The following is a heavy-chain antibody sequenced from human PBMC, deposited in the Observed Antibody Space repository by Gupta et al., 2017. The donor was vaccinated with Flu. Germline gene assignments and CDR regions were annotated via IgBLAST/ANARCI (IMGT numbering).Heavy chain of an antibody. CDR2: IIPIFGTA. Sequence: EWMGGIIPIFGTANYEQKLQGRVTITADESTSTAYMERSSMRSEEKAVYYCARVHIVVVPAAMDYYYYYMDVWGKGTTVTVSS. CDR3: ARVHIVVVPAAMDYYYYYMDV. J-gene: IGHJ6*03. V-gene: IGHV1-69*01. D-gene: IGHD2-2*01.